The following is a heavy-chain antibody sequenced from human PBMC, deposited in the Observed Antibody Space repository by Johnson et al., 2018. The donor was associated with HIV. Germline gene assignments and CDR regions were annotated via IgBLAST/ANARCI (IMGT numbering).Heavy chain of an antibody. CDR1: GFTFSSYG. Sequence: QLVESGGGVVRPGGSLRLSCAASGFTFSSYGMHWVRQAPGKGLEWVAVISYDGSNKYYADSVKGRFTISRDNSKNTVYLQMNGLRVEDTAVYRCAISPVYIAANGFFDGFDIWGQGTMVTVSS. CDR3: AISPVYIAANGFFDGFDI. CDR2: ISYDGSNK. D-gene: IGHD6-13*01. V-gene: IGHV3-30*03. J-gene: IGHJ3*02.